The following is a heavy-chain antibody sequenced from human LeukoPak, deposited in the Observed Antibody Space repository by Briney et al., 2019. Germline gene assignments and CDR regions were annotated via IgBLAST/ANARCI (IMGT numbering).Heavy chain of an antibody. CDR3: ARGTMPQAFDI. CDR1: GGSFSGYY. D-gene: IGHD2-2*01. J-gene: IGHJ3*02. CDR2: INHSGST. Sequence: SETLSLTCAVYGGSFSGYYWSWIRQPPGKGLEWIGEINHSGSTNYNPSLKSRVTISVDTSKNQFSLKLSSVTAADTAVYYCARGTMPQAFDIWGQGTTVTVSS. V-gene: IGHV4-34*01.